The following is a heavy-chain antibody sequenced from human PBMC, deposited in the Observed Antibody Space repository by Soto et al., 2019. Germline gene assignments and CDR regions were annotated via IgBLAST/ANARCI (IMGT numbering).Heavy chain of an antibody. V-gene: IGHV3-9*01. CDR3: AKSFGARRHLYQYMDV. J-gene: IGHJ6*03. D-gene: IGHD3-10*01. CDR1: GFTFEDYA. CDR2: ITWNGVAM. Sequence: EVQLVESGGGLVQPGGSLRLSCAASGFTFEDYAMHWVRQTPGKGLEWVSGITWNGVAMGYAASVQGRFTISRDDAQNSMFLQMNSLMPEDTALSYCAKSFGARRHLYQYMDVWGKGTTVTVSS.